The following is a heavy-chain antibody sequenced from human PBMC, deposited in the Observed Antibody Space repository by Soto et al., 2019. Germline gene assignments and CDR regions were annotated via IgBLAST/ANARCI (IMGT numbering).Heavy chain of an antibody. CDR1: GDSVTRGSFS. CDR2: IYHNGVS. V-gene: IGHV4-30-2*01. CDR3: ARDNTGRSEGWLDP. D-gene: IGHD5-18*01. J-gene: IGHJ5*02. Sequence: CLTCAVSGDSVTRGSFSWTWIRQPPGKGLEWIGYIYHNGVSYYNPSLQSRVRMSLDKSNNRFSLRLNSVTAADTAIYYCARDNTGRSEGWLDPWGQGTPVTVSS.